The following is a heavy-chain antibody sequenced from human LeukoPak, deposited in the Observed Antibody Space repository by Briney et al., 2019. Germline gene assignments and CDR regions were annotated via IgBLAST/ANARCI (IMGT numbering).Heavy chain of an antibody. V-gene: IGHV1-18*01. CDR1: GYAFTSYG. J-gene: IGHJ4*02. D-gene: IGHD3-10*01. Sequence: GATVKVSCKASGYAFTSYGISWVRQAPGQGLEWMGWISAYNGNTNYAQKLRGRVTMTTDTSTSTAYMELRSLRSDDTAVYYCARADAHVLYLDYWGQGTLVTVSS. CDR2: ISAYNGNT. CDR3: ARADAHVLYLDY.